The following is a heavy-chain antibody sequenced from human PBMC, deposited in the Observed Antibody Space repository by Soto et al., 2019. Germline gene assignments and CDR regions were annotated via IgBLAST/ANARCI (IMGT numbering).Heavy chain of an antibody. D-gene: IGHD3-3*01. CDR3: ARDWTDYDFWGGYGLDY. Sequence: ASVKVSCKASGYTFTSYGISWVRQAPGQGFEWMGWISAYNGNTNYVQKLQGRVTMTTDTSTSTAYMELRSLRSDDTAVYYCARDWTDYDFWGGYGLDYWGQGTLVTVSS. J-gene: IGHJ4*02. CDR1: GYTFTSYG. CDR2: ISAYNGNT. V-gene: IGHV1-18*01.